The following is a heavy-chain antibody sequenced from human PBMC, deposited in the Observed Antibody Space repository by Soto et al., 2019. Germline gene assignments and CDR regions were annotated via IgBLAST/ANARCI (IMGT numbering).Heavy chain of an antibody. D-gene: IGHD1-26*01. V-gene: IGHV3-66*01. CDR1: GFTVSSNY. CDR3: ARESIVGATTTFDY. Sequence: EVQLVESGGGLVQPGESLRLSCAASGFTVSSNYMSWVRQAPGKGLEWVSIIYSGGSTYYAASVKGRSTISRDNSKNTLYLQMNSLGAEDTAVYYCARESIVGATTTFDYWGQGTLVTVSS. J-gene: IGHJ4*02. CDR2: IYSGGST.